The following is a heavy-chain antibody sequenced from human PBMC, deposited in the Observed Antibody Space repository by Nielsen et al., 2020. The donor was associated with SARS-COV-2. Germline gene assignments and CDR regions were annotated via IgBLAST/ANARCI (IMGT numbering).Heavy chain of an antibody. D-gene: IGHD5-18*01. J-gene: IGHJ3*02. Sequence: ASVQVSCKASGYTFPSYAMHWVRQAPGQRLEWMGWINAGNGNTKYSQKFQGRVTITRDTSASTAYMELSSLRSEDTAVYYCARTVYSYGYGAFDIWGQGTMVTVSS. CDR3: ARTVYSYGYGAFDI. V-gene: IGHV1-3*01. CDR1: GYTFPSYA. CDR2: INAGNGNT.